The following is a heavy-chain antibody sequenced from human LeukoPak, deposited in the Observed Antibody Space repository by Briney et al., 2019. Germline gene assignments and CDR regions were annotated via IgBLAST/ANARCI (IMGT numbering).Heavy chain of an antibody. D-gene: IGHD1/OR15-1a*01. CDR3: AKDRYGLTTLYYYYYMGV. V-gene: IGHV3-30*02. J-gene: IGHJ6*03. Sequence: PGGSLRLSCAASGFTFSSYGMHWVRQAPGKGLEWVAFIRYDGSNKYYADSVKGRFTISRDNSKNTLYLQMNSLRAEDTAVYYCAKDRYGLTTLYYYYYMGVWGKGTTVTISS. CDR2: IRYDGSNK. CDR1: GFTFSSYG.